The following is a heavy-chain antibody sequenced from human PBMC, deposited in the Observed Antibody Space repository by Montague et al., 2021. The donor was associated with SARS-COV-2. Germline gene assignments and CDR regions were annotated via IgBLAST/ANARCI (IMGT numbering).Heavy chain of an antibody. V-gene: IGHV4-34*01. J-gene: IGHJ6*02. CDR2: INHSGST. Sequence: SETLSLTCAVYGGSFSGYYWSWIRQLPGKGLEWIGEINHSGSTNYNPSLKSRVTISVDTSKNQFSLKLSSVTAADTAVYYCTREGYQVLWSDYYYYGMDVWGQGTRVTVAS. CDR1: GGSFSGYY. D-gene: IGHD2-2*01. CDR3: TREGYQVLWSDYYYYGMDV.